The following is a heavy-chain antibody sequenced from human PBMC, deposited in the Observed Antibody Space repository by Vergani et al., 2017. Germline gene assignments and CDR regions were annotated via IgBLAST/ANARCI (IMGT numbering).Heavy chain of an antibody. CDR1: GGTFSSYT. J-gene: IGHJ6*02. V-gene: IGHV1-69*02. CDR3: ARVVGYYYDSSGYPSYYYCMDV. Sequence: QVQLVQSGAEVKKPGSSVKVSCKASGGTFSSYTISWVRQAPGQGLEWMGRIIPILGIANYAQKFQGRVTITADKSTSTAYMELSRLRSEEAAVYYCARVVGYYYDSSGYPSYYYCMDVWGQGTTVTVSS. D-gene: IGHD3-22*01. CDR2: IIPILGIA.